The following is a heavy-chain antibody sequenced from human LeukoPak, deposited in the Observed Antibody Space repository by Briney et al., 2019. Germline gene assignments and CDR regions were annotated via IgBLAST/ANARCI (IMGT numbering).Heavy chain of an antibody. Sequence: PSETLSLTCTVSGGSISSSSYYWGWVRQAPGKGLEWVSAISGSGGSTYYADSVKGRFTISRDNSKNTLYLQMNSLRAEDTAVYYCAKDGLLWFGEFMSWGQGTLVTVSS. J-gene: IGHJ4*02. CDR3: AKDGLLWFGEFMS. CDR2: ISGSGGST. D-gene: IGHD3-10*01. V-gene: IGHV3-23*01. CDR1: GGSISSSSYY.